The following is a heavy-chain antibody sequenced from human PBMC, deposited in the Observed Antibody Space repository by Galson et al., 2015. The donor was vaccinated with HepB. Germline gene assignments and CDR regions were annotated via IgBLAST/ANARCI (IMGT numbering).Heavy chain of an antibody. J-gene: IGHJ4*02. CDR3: ARGVGFDSNEGY. V-gene: IGHV1-2*05. Sequence: SCKASGYTFTGYYMHWVRQAPGQGLEWMGRINPNSGGTNYAQKFQGRVTMTRDTSISTAYMELSRLRSDDTVVYHCARGVGFDSNEGYWGQGTLVTVSS. CDR1: GYTFTGYY. CDR2: INPNSGGT. D-gene: IGHD1-26*01.